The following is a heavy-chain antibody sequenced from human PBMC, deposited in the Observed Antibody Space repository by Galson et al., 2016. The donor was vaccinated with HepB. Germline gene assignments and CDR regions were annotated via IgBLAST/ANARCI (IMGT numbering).Heavy chain of an antibody. CDR1: GYSFGSYA. CDR2: IYPGDSEI. CDR3: ARLVSSRSPYDS. Sequence: SGAEVKKPGESLKISCKGSGYSFGSYAIVWVRQMPGKGLEWMGIIYPGDSEIRYSPSFQGQVTFSADKSINTAYMQWSSLKASDTAIYYCARLVSSRSPYDSWGQGTLVTVSS. V-gene: IGHV5-51*01. D-gene: IGHD3-22*01. J-gene: IGHJ4*02.